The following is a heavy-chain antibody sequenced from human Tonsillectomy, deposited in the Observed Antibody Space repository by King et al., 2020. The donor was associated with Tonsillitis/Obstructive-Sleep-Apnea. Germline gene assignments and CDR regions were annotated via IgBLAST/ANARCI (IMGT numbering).Heavy chain of an antibody. D-gene: IGHD6-19*01. CDR2: IYYSGNT. CDR1: GASIKNYY. Sequence: VQLQESGPGLVKPSETLSLTCTVSGASIKNYYWSWIRQPPGKGLEWIGNIYYSGNTNYNPSLKSRVTISEDTSENQVSLKLSSVTAADTAVYYCCTYTSGWYVPFDSWGPGTLVTVSS. CDR3: CTYTSGWYVPFDS. V-gene: IGHV4-59*01. J-gene: IGHJ4*02.